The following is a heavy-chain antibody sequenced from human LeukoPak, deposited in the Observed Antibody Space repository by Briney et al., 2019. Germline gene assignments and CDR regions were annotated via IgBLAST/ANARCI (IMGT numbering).Heavy chain of an antibody. CDR1: GYTFTGYY. D-gene: IGHD3-10*01. CDR2: INPNSGGT. J-gene: IGHJ4*02. V-gene: IGHV1-2*02. Sequence: GASVKVSCKASGYTFTGYYMHWVRQAPGQGLEWMGWINPNSGGTNYAQEFQGRVTMTRDTSISTAYMELSRLRSDDTAVYYCARSPLYYYGSGSYWKFDYWGQGTLVTVSS. CDR3: ARSPLYYYGSGSYWKFDY.